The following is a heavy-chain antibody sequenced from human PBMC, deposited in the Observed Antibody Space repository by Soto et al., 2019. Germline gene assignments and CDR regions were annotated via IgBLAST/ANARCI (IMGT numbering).Heavy chain of an antibody. V-gene: IGHV3-23*01. CDR2: ISGSGGST. J-gene: IGHJ4*02. Sequence: EVQLMESGGGLVQPGGSLRLSCAASGFTFSSYAMNWVRQAPGKGLEWVSVISGSGGSTYYADSVKGRFTISRDNSKNTLYLQMNSLRAEDTAVYYCARRGSGSYYDYWGQGTLVTVSS. CDR3: ARRGSGSYYDY. D-gene: IGHD1-26*01. CDR1: GFTFSSYA.